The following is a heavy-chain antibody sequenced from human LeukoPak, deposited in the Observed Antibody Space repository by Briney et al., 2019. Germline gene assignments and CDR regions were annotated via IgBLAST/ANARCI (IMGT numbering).Heavy chain of an antibody. V-gene: IGHV3-23*01. CDR1: GFTFSDYY. Sequence: GGSLRLSCAASGFTFSDYYMSWIRQAPGKGLEWVSAISGSGGSTYYADSVKGRFTISRDNSKNTLYLQMNSLRAEDTAVYYCAKDLTAMASYYFDYWGQGTLVTVSS. J-gene: IGHJ4*02. D-gene: IGHD5-18*01. CDR2: ISGSGGST. CDR3: AKDLTAMASYYFDY.